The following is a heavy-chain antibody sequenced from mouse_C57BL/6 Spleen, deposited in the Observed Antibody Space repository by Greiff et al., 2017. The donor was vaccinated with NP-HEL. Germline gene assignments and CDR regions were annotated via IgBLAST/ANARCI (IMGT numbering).Heavy chain of an antibody. J-gene: IGHJ2*01. D-gene: IGHD1-2*01. CDR1: GYTFTSYW. Sequence: VQLQQPGAELVKPGASVKLSCKASGYTFTSYWMHWVKQRPGQGLEWIGMIHPNSGSTNYNEKFKSKATLTVDKSSSTAYMQLSSLTSEDSAVYYCARPPLLLYYFDYWGQGTTLTVSS. V-gene: IGHV1-64*01. CDR2: IHPNSGST. CDR3: ARPPLLLYYFDY.